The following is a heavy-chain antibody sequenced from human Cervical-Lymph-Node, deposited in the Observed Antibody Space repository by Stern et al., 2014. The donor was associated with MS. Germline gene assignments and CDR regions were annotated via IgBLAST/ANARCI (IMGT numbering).Heavy chain of an antibody. D-gene: IGHD5-24*01. J-gene: IGHJ6*02. CDR2: ISAYNGNT. CDR1: GYTFTSYG. Sequence: VQLVESGAEVKKPGASVKVSCKASGYTFTSYGISWVRQAPGQGLEWIGWISAYNGNTNYAQKLQGRVTMTTDTSTSTAYMELRSLRSDDTAVYYCARDRQRWLQDYYYYGMDVWGQGTTVTVSS. CDR3: ARDRQRWLQDYYYYGMDV. V-gene: IGHV1-18*04.